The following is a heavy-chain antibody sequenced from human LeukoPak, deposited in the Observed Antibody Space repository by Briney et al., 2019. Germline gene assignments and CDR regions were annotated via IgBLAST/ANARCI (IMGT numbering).Heavy chain of an antibody. CDR3: ARGASSDDSSGYYHFDY. Sequence: PSETLSLTCAVYGGSFSGYYWSWIRQPPGKGLEWIGEINHSGSTNYNPSLKSRVTISVDTSKNQFSLKLSSVTAADTAVYYCARGASSDDSSGYYHFDYWGQGTLATVSS. J-gene: IGHJ4*02. CDR1: GGSFSGYY. D-gene: IGHD3-22*01. CDR2: INHSGST. V-gene: IGHV4-34*01.